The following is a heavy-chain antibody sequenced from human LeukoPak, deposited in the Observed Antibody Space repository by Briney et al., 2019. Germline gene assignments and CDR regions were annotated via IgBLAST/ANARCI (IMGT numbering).Heavy chain of an antibody. CDR1: GGSISSGGYY. J-gene: IGHJ4*02. Sequence: ASETLSLTCTVSGGSISSGGYYWSWIRQPPGKGLEWIGYIYYSGSTYYNPSLKSRVTISVDTSKNQFSLKLSSVTAADTAVYYCAREPKWELLGYFDYWGQGTLVTASS. D-gene: IGHD1-26*01. CDR3: AREPKWELLGYFDY. CDR2: IYYSGST. V-gene: IGHV4-31*03.